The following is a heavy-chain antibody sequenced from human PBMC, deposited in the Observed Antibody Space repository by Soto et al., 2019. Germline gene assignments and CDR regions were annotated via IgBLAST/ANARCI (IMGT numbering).Heavy chain of an antibody. D-gene: IGHD5-18*01. CDR2: IIPIFGTA. V-gene: IGHV1-69*12. Sequence: QVQLVQSGAEVKKPGSSVKVSCKASGGTFSSYAISWVRQAPGQGLEWMGGIIPIFGTANYAQKFQGRVTIPADDSTSRAYMELSSLRSDDTAVYYCARDLFMELATAPTEDYWVEGTLVTVSS. J-gene: IGHJ4*02. CDR3: ARDLFMELATAPTEDY. CDR1: GGTFSSYA.